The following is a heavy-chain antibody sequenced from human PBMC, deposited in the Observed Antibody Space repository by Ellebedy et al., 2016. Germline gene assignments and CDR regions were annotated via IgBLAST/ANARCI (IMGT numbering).Heavy chain of an antibody. Sequence: ASVKVSCKASGLTSNKYGISWLRQGPEHGLEWVGWLSAYNGNSDYAQRLLGRVTMTIDTSTNTAYLELRGLRSDDTAIYYCASADDYVWGNFIFQYWGQGTLVAVSS. CDR1: GLTSNKYG. V-gene: IGHV1-18*04. CDR2: LSAYNGNS. D-gene: IGHD3-16*01. CDR3: ASADDYVWGNFIFQY. J-gene: IGHJ1*01.